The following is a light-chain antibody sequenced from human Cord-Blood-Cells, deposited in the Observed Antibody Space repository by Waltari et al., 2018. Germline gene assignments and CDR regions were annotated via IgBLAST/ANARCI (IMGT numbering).Light chain of an antibody. Sequence: QSSLTQPASASGSPGQSTTIPCTGTSSDVGGYTHVSWYQQQPGKAPNLRIYDASNRPSGVSNRFSGSKSGNTASLTISGLQAEDEADYYCSSYTSSSTVVFGGGTKLTVL. V-gene: IGLV2-14*01. J-gene: IGLJ2*01. CDR3: SSYTSSSTVV. CDR2: DAS. CDR1: SSDVGGYTH.